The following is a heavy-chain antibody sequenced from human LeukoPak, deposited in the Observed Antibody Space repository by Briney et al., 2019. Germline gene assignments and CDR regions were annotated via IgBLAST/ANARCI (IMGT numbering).Heavy chain of an antibody. V-gene: IGHV4-61*02. Sequence: PSETLSLTCAVSGGSISSGSYYWSWIRQPAGKGLEWIGRIYTSGSTNYNPSLKSRVTISVDTSKNQFSLKLSSVTAADTAVYYCARGRREPPRGYSYGYEYDYWGQGTLVTVSS. D-gene: IGHD5-18*01. CDR3: ARGRREPPRGYSYGYEYDY. CDR2: IYTSGST. J-gene: IGHJ4*02. CDR1: GGSISSGSYY.